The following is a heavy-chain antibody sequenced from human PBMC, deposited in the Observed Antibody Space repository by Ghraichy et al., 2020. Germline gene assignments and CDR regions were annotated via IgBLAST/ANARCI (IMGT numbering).Heavy chain of an antibody. J-gene: IGHJ6*02. V-gene: IGHV3-15*01. CDR2: IKSKTDGGTT. CDR1: GFTFSNAW. D-gene: IGHD2-2*01. CDR3: TTDSAHCSSTSCYWDYYYYYGMDV. Sequence: GESLNISCAASGFTFSNAWMSWVRQAPGKGLEWVGRIKSKTDGGTTCYAAPVKGRFTISRDDSKNTLYLQMNSLKTEDTAVYYCTTDSAHCSSTSCYWDYYYYYGMDVWGQGTTVTVSS.